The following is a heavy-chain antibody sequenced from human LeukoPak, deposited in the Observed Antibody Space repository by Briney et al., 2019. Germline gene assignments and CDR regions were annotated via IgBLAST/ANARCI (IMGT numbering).Heavy chain of an antibody. CDR2: ISGRGGST. D-gene: IGHD6-13*01. J-gene: IGHJ4*02. CDR1: GFTFSSYV. V-gene: IGHV3-23*01. Sequence: GGSLRLSCAASGFTFSSYVMSWVRQAPGKGLEWVSSISGRGGSTFYADPVKGRFTISRDISTNIVYLQMDSLRVDDTAVYYCARHIDSSHYPSDYWGQGTLVTVSS. CDR3: ARHIDSSHYPSDY.